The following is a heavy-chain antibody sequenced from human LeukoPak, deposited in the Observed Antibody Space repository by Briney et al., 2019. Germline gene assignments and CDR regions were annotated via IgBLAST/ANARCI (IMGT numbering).Heavy chain of an antibody. D-gene: IGHD1-26*01. CDR3: ARDGRFPPEVLPRYFDY. CDR2: IYYSGST. CDR1: GGSVSSGSYY. V-gene: IGHV4-39*07. Sequence: SETLSLTCTVSGGSVSSGSYYWGWIRQPPGKGLEWIGNIYYSGSTYCNPSLKSRVTISVETSKNQFSLKLSSVTAADTAVYYCARDGRFPPEVLPRYFDYWGQGTLVTVSS. J-gene: IGHJ4*02.